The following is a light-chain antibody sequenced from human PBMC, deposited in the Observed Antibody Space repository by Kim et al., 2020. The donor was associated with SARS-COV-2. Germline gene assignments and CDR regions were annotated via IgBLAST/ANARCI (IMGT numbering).Light chain of an antibody. CDR1: QSVSSSY. V-gene: IGKV3-20*01. CDR3: QQYGSSLYT. Sequence: EIVLTQSPGTLSLSPGERATLSCRASQSVSSSYLAWYQQKPGQAPRLLIYGASSRATGIPDRFSGSGSGTDFTLTTSRLGPEDFAVYCCQQYGSSLYTFGQGTKLEI. CDR2: GAS. J-gene: IGKJ2*01.